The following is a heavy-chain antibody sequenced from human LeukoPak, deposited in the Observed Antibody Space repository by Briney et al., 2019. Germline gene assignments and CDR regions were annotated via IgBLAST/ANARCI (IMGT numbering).Heavy chain of an antibody. CDR3: AKVYYYDSSGYYPRGYYYYGMDV. CDR1: GFTFSTYG. D-gene: IGHD3-22*01. J-gene: IGHJ6*02. V-gene: IGHV3-30*02. CDR2: IRYDGKNI. Sequence: GGSLRLSCAASGFTFSTYGMHWVRQAPGTGLEWVSFIRYDGKNIYYADSVKGRFTISRDNSKNTLYLQMNSLRAEDTAVYYCAKVYYYDSSGYYPRGYYYYGMDVWDQGTTVTVSS.